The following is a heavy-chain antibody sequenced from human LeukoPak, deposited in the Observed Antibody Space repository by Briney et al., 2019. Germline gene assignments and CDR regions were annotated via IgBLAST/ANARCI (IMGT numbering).Heavy chain of an antibody. Sequence: GGSLRLSCAASGFTFDDYAMHWVRQAPGKGLEWVSGISWNSGSIGYADSVRGRFTISRDNAKNSLYLQMNSLRAEDTALYYCAKDRQLLWFGELLGYFDYWGQGTLVTVSS. D-gene: IGHD3-10*01. CDR1: GFTFDDYA. V-gene: IGHV3-9*01. CDR3: AKDRQLLWFGELLGYFDY. CDR2: ISWNSGSI. J-gene: IGHJ4*02.